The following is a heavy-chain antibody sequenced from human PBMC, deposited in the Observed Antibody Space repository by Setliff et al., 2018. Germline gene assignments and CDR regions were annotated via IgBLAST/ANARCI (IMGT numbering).Heavy chain of an antibody. CDR2: INAGNGNT. V-gene: IGHV1-3*01. Sequence: ASVKVSCKASGYTFTSYAMHWVRQAPGHRLEWMGWINAGNGNTKYSQKFQGRVTITRDTSANTAYMELSSLRSEDTAVYYCARDTYIGDFWSGYYIQGQFDPWGQGTLVTVSS. D-gene: IGHD3-3*01. J-gene: IGHJ5*02. CDR1: GYTFTSYA. CDR3: ARDTYIGDFWSGYYIQGQFDP.